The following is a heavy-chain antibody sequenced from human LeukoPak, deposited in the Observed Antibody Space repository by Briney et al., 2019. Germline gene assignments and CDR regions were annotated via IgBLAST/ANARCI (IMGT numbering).Heavy chain of an antibody. CDR2: IRSKGGST. D-gene: IGHD6-19*01. CDR1: GFPLSSHA. Sequence: GGSLGLLLSASGFPLSSHAMHWVRQAPGKGLEYVSAIRSKGGSTYYADSVQGRFTISRDNSKNTLYLEMRSLRAEDTALYYCVKDFSRGWVALDYGGQGTLVTVSS. J-gene: IGHJ4*02. CDR3: VKDFSRGWVALDY. V-gene: IGHV3-64D*06.